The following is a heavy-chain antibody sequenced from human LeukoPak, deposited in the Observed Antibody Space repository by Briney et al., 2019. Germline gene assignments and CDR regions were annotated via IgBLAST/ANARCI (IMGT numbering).Heavy chain of an antibody. Sequence: GGSLRLSCAASGFIFSSYAMSWVRQAPGKGLEWVSAISGSGGSTYYADSVKGRFTISRDNSKNTLYLQMNSLRAEDTAVYYCAKDSGSYYSPIDYWGQGTLVTVSS. CDR3: AKDSGSYYSPIDY. CDR2: ISGSGGST. D-gene: IGHD3-10*01. J-gene: IGHJ4*02. V-gene: IGHV3-23*01. CDR1: GFIFSSYA.